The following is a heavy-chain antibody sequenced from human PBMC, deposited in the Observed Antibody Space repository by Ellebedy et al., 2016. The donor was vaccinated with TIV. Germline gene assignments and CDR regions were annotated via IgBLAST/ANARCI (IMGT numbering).Heavy chain of an antibody. D-gene: IGHD4-23*01. V-gene: IGHV5-51*01. CDR2: IYPGDSDT. CDR1: AYIFTTYW. Sequence: GGSLRLSCKGSAYIFTTYWIGWVRQMPGKGLEWMGIIYPGDSDTRYSPSFQGQVTISADKSITTAYLQWNNLRSSDTAIYYCATYNGSNEGFGLWGQGTLVTVSS. J-gene: IGHJ4*02. CDR3: ATYNGSNEGFGL.